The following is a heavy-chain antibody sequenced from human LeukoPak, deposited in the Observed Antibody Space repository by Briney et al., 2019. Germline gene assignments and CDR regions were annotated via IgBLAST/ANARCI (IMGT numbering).Heavy chain of an antibody. CDR3: ARDLIGGNSWRNWFDP. CDR1: GDSFSSNRGT. D-gene: IGHD6-13*01. CDR2: TYYKSKWYN. J-gene: IGHJ5*02. V-gene: IGHV6-1*01. Sequence: SQTLSLTCAISGDSFSSNRGTWNWIRQSPSRGLEWLGRTYYKSKWYNDYAVSVKGRITINPDTSKNQFSLQLNSATPDDTAVYYCARDLIGGNSWRNWFDPWGQGTLVTVSS.